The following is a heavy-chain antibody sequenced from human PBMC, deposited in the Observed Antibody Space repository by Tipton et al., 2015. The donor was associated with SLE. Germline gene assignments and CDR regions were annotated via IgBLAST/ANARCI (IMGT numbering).Heavy chain of an antibody. J-gene: IGHJ4*02. CDR2: IWYDGSKK. V-gene: IGHV3-33*01. Sequence: SLRLSCAASGSTFSTNGMHWVRQAPGKGLEWVAVIWYDGSKKYYADSVKGRFTISRDNSKNTLFLQMNSLRAEDTALYYCARDRWLLQGIDYWGQGTLVTVSS. D-gene: IGHD3-22*01. CDR3: ARDRWLLQGIDY. CDR1: GSTFSTNG.